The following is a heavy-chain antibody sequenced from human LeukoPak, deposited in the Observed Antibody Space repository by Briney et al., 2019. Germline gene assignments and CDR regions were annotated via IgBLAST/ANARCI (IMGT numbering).Heavy chain of an antibody. CDR1: GYTLTELS. CDR2: FDPEDGET. CDR3: ATTSYSSSPPDY. D-gene: IGHD6-13*01. Sequence: ASVKVSCRVSGYTLTELSMHWVRQAPGKGLEWMGGFDPEDGETIYAQKFQGRVTMTEDTSTDTAYMELSSLRSEDTAVYYCATTSYSSSPPDYWGQGTLVTVSS. J-gene: IGHJ4*02. V-gene: IGHV1-24*01.